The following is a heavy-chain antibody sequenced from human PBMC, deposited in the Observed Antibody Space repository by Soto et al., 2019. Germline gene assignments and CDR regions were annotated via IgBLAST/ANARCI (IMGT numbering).Heavy chain of an antibody. V-gene: IGHV5-10-1*01. J-gene: IGHJ6*02. CDR1: GYSFTSYW. Sequence: PGESLKISCKGSGYSFTSYWISWVRQMPGKGLEWMGRIDPSDSYTNYSPSFQGHVTISADKPISTAYLQWSSLKASDTAMYYCARRGRVGYCSSTSCRVDYYYYGMDVWGQGTTVTVSS. CDR2: IDPSDSYT. CDR3: ARRGRVGYCSSTSCRVDYYYYGMDV. D-gene: IGHD2-2*01.